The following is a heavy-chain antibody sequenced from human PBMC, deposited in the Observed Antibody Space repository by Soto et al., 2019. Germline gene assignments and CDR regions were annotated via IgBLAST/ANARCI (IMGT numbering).Heavy chain of an antibody. CDR3: TTHRGYRICSGGSCPGQYYYYMDV. V-gene: IGHV3-15*01. D-gene: IGHD2-15*01. J-gene: IGHJ6*03. Sequence: GGSLRLSCAASGFTFSNAWMSWVRQAPGKGLEWVGRSKSKTDGGTTDYAAPVKGRFTISRDDSKNTLYLQMNSLKTEDTAVYYCTTHRGYRICSGGSCPGQYYYYMDVWGKGTTVTVSS. CDR1: GFTFSNAW. CDR2: SKSKTDGGTT.